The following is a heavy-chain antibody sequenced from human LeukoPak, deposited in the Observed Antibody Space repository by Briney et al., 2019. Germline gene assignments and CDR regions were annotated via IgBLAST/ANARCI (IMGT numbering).Heavy chain of an antibody. CDR3: ARDCSGGNCYSGVIDY. CDR1: GGSFSGFN. J-gene: IGHJ4*02. D-gene: IGHD2-15*01. Sequence: SETLSLTCAVYGGSFSGFNWRRFRQPPGKGLEWIGEINHSGSTNYNASFNSRVTISVDTSRNHFSLKLTSVTDADAAVYYCARDCSGGNCYSGVIDYWGQGTQVIVSS. V-gene: IGHV4-34*01. CDR2: INHSGST.